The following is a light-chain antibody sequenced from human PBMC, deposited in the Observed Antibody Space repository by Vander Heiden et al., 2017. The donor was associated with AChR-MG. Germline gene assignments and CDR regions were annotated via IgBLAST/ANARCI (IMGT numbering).Light chain of an antibody. CDR1: SGSVSTSYL. J-gene: IGLJ3*02. CDR2: STN. Sequence: QTVVTQEPSFSVSPGGTVTLTCGFSSGSVSTSYLPSWYQQTPGQAPRTLIYSTNIRSSGVPDRFSGSILGNKAALTITGAQADDECDYYCVLNVGTGIWVFGGGTKLTVL. CDR3: VLNVGTGIWV. V-gene: IGLV8-61*01.